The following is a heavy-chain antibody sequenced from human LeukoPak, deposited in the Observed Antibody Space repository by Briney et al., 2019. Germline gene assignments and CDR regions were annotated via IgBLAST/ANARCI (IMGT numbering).Heavy chain of an antibody. J-gene: IGHJ3*02. V-gene: IGHV4-38-2*01. CDR2: IYHSGST. D-gene: IGHD3-22*01. CDR1: GYSISSGYY. CDR3: ARGAPYDSSGYYYDEDAFDI. Sequence: PSETLSLTCAVSGYSISSGYYWGWIRQPPGKGLEWIGSIYHSGSTHYNPSLKSRVTISVDTSKNQFSLKLSSVTAADTAVYYCARGAPYDSSGYYYDEDAFDIWGQGTMVTVSS.